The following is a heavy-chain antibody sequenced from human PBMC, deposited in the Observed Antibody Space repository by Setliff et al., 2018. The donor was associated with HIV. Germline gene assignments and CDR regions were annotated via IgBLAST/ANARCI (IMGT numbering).Heavy chain of an antibody. CDR1: GDSSSNDY. CDR3: ARGESIAVAYYHYYYMDV. J-gene: IGHJ6*03. Sequence: SETLSLTCTVSGDSSSNDYWTWVRQPPGKGLEWIGNIHTSGTTKYNPSLHSRVTISVDMSKSQFSLRLSSVTAADTAMYYCARGESIAVAYYHYYYMDVWGKGTTVTVSS. D-gene: IGHD6-19*01. CDR2: IHTSGTT. V-gene: IGHV4-4*08.